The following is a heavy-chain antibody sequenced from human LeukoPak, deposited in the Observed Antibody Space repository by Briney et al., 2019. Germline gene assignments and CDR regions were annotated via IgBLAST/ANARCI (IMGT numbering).Heavy chain of an antibody. CDR3: ARQFDWESP. CDR1: GGSFSSYS. CDR2: IIPLLGTV. V-gene: IGHV1-69*13. Sequence: GASVKVSCKSSGGSFSSYSVSWVRQAPGQGLGWMGAIIPLLGTVNYAQRFQGRLTFSADESTNTVFMELSSLSSEDTAVYYCARQFDWESPWGQGTLVTVSS. D-gene: IGHD3-9*01. J-gene: IGHJ5*02.